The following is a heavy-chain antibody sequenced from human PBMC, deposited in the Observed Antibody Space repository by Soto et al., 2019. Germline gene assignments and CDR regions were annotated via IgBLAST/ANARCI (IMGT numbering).Heavy chain of an antibody. CDR2: INHSGST. D-gene: IGHD3-22*01. CDR1: GGSFSGYY. J-gene: IGHJ6*03. Sequence: SETLSLTCAVYGGSFSGYYWSWIRQPPGKGLEWIGEINHSGSTNYNPSLKSRVTISVDTSKNQFSLKLSSVTAADTAVYYCARVEVMGGTRHYYYYYMDVWGKGTTVTVSS. CDR3: ARVEVMGGTRHYYYYYMDV. V-gene: IGHV4-34*01.